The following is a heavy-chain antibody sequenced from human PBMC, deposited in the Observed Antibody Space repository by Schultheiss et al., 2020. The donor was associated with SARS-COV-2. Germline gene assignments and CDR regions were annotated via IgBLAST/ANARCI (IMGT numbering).Heavy chain of an antibody. D-gene: IGHD3-9*01. CDR3: AKGGPQGWLIDY. Sequence: GESLKISCAASGFTFSSYGMHWVRQAPGKGLEWVAVISYDGSNKYYADSVKGRFTISRDNSKNTLYLQMNSLRAEDTAVYYCAKGGPQGWLIDYWGQGTLVTVSS. V-gene: IGHV3-30*18. J-gene: IGHJ4*02. CDR2: ISYDGSNK. CDR1: GFTFSSYG.